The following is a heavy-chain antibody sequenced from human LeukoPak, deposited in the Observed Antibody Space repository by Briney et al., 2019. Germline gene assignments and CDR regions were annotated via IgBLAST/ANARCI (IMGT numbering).Heavy chain of an antibody. CDR3: ARREYSSGWLLDY. D-gene: IGHD6-19*01. CDR2: INPNSGGT. Sequence: ASVKVSCKASGYTFTGYYMHWVRQAPGQGLEWMGWINPNSGGTNYAQKFQGRVTMTRDTSISTAYMELSRLRSDDTAVYYCARREYSSGWLLDYWGQGTLVTVSS. V-gene: IGHV1-2*02. J-gene: IGHJ4*02. CDR1: GYTFTGYY.